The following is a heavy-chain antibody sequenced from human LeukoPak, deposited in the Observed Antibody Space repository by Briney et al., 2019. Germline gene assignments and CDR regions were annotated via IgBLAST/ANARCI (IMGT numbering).Heavy chain of an antibody. Sequence: SETLSLTCTVSGGSISSSGYYWGWIRQPPGKGLEWIGSIYYSGSTYYNPSLKSRVTISVDTSKNQFSLKLSSVTAADTAVYYCARDYPQQLGSWYFDLWGRGTLVTVSS. J-gene: IGHJ2*01. CDR2: IYYSGST. CDR1: GGSISSSGYY. CDR3: ARDYPQQLGSWYFDL. V-gene: IGHV4-39*07. D-gene: IGHD6-13*01.